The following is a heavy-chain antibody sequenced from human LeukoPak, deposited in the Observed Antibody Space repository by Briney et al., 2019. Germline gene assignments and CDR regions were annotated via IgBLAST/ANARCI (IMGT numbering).Heavy chain of an antibody. CDR3: ARGSYYDSSGYYHYYFDY. V-gene: IGHV3-48*03. J-gene: IGHJ4*02. CDR2: ISSSGSSI. CDR1: GFSFSIYE. D-gene: IGHD3-22*01. Sequence: HPGGSLRLSCAASGFSFSIYEMNWVRQAPGKGLEWVSYISSSGSSISYADSVKGRFTFSRDNAKNSLHVQMNSLRAEDTAVYYCARGSYYDSSGYYHYYFDYWGQGTLVTVSS.